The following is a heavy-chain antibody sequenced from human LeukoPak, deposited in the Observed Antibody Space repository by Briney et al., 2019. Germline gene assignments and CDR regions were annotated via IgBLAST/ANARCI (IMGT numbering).Heavy chain of an antibody. V-gene: IGHV3-48*04. Sequence: QSGGSLRLSCAASGFTFSSYSMNWVRQAPGKGLEWVSYISSSSSTIYYADSVKGRFTISRDNAKNSLYLQMNSLRAEDTAVYYCASQDGIEYDSSGYYGYWGQGTLVTVSS. CDR3: ASQDGIEYDSSGYYGY. CDR1: GFTFSSYS. CDR2: ISSSSSTI. J-gene: IGHJ4*02. D-gene: IGHD3-22*01.